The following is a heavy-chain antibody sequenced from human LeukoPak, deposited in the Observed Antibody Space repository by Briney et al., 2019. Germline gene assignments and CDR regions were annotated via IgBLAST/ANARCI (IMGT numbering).Heavy chain of an antibody. CDR2: TSSDLNVK. CDR1: GFTFRNYV. V-gene: IGHV3-30-3*01. J-gene: IGHJ4*02. CDR3: AREGYYGSGSPPSLYFDY. Sequence: GGSPGLSCAASGFTFRNYVIHWVRQAPGKGLEWVAVTSSDLNVKLYADSVKGRFTISRDNSRSTLYLQMNSLRPEDTAIYYCAREGYYGSGSPPSLYFDYWGQGTLVTVSS. D-gene: IGHD3-10*01.